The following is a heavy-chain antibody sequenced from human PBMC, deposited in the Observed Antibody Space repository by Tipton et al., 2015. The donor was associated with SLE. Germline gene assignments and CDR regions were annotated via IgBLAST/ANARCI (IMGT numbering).Heavy chain of an antibody. CDR2: INHGGST. V-gene: IGHV4-34*01. CDR3: ARGDRGVLLPPYWFDP. Sequence: LRLSCAVYGGSFSGYYWSWIRQPPGKGLEWIGEINHGGSTNYNPSLKSRVTISVDTSKNQFSLKLSSVTAADTAVYYCARGDRGVLLPPYWFDPWGQGPLVPVSS. D-gene: IGHD3-10*01. J-gene: IGHJ5*02. CDR1: GGSFSGYY.